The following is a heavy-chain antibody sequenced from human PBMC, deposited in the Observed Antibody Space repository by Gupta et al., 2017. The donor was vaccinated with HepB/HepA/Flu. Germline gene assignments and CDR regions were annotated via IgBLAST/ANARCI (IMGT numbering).Heavy chain of an antibody. CDR1: GFTFRHYE. D-gene: IGHD4/OR15-4a*01. J-gene: IGHJ3*02. CDR3: TTESTGANRNALDI. CDR2: INSRGTV. Sequence: EGQLVESGGGLVQPGGSLSLSRAASGFTFRHYEMNWVRQATGKELEWISCINSRGTVTDADSVEGRFTISKNNAKNSLYLQLNSLRADDTAIYYCTTESTGANRNALDIWGQGTMVTVSS. V-gene: IGHV3-48*03.